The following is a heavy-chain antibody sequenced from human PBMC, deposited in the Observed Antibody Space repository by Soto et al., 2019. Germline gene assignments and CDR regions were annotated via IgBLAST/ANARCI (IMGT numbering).Heavy chain of an antibody. J-gene: IGHJ4*02. D-gene: IGHD2-21*02. CDR3: ARRWGLMVPLAH. CDR1: GYTFTTYW. Sequence: GESLKISCKTSGYTFTTYWVGWVRQRPGEGLELMGIIHSSDSDSRYSPSLQGHVMFSVEKSLETSDLKGRSRKTSDTAVYFCARRWGLMVPLAHRGPGTSVTVSS. V-gene: IGHV5-51*01. CDR2: IHSSDSDS.